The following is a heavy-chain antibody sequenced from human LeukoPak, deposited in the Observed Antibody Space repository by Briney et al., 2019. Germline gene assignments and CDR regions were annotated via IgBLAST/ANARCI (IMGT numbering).Heavy chain of an antibody. CDR3: CAPSRYCSGGSCYPGAFDI. CDR1: GFTFITYA. CDR2: ISYDGSNK. J-gene: IGHJ3*02. D-gene: IGHD2-15*01. V-gene: IGHV3-30-3*01. Sequence: PGRSLRLSCAASGFTFITYAMHWVRQAPGKGLEWVAVISYDGSNKYYADSVTGRFTISRVNFKNTLYLQMNSLRAEDTAVYYCCAPSRYCSGGSCYPGAFDIWGQGTMVTVSS.